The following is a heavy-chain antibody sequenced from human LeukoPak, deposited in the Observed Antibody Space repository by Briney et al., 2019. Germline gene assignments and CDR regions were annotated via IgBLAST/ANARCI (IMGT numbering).Heavy chain of an antibody. CDR3: ARATDLVVVAASVVAFDI. CDR1: Y. D-gene: IGHD2-15*01. CDR2: IYYSGST. J-gene: IGHJ3*02. V-gene: IGHV4-31*02. Sequence: YWSWIRQHPGKGLEWIGYIYYSGSTYYNPSLKSRVTISVDTSKNQFSLKLSSVTAADTAVYYCARATDLVVVAASVVAFDIWGQGTMVTVSS.